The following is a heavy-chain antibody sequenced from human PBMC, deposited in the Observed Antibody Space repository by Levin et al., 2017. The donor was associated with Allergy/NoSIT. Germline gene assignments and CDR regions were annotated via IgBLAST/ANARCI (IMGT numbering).Heavy chain of an antibody. D-gene: IGHD5/OR15-5a*01. CDR3: ARHVMRQRCLDY. V-gene: IGHV3-7*01. Sequence: GESLKISCPASGFTFSSYWMSWVRQVPGKGLEWVANIKEDGSDKYYVDSVKGRFTISRDNAKNSLYLQMNSLRAEDTAVYYCARHVMRQRCLDYWGQGTLVTVSS. CDR1: GFTFSSYW. J-gene: IGHJ4*02. CDR2: IKEDGSDK.